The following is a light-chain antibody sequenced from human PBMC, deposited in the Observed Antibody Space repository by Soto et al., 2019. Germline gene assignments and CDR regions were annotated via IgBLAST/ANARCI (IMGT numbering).Light chain of an antibody. V-gene: IGKV3-20*01. Sequence: IVLMQCPGTLSLSPGERATLSCRASQSLTRAYVAWYEQKPGQATRLLXXAAXYRATGISDKFSGSGSGTDFSLTISRLEPEDSAVYYCQQYNNWPTITFGQGTRLEIK. CDR3: QQYNNWPTIT. J-gene: IGKJ5*01. CDR1: QSLTRAY. CDR2: AAX.